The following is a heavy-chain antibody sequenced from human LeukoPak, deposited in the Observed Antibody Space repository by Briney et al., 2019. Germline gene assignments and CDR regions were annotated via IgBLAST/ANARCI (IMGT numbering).Heavy chain of an antibody. D-gene: IGHD6-19*01. CDR1: GFTFNRFY. J-gene: IGHJ4*02. CDR3: ATQGRWSSGWYPSGY. Sequence: PGGSLRLSCSASGFTFNRFYLHWVRQAPGKGLEFVSHISSNGATTYYADSVKGRFTISRDNSKNTLYLQMNSLRAEDTAVYYCATQGRWSSGWYPSGYWGQGTLVTVSS. CDR2: ISSNGATT. V-gene: IGHV3-64*04.